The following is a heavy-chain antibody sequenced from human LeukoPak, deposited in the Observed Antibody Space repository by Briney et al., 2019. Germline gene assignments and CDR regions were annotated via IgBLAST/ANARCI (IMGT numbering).Heavy chain of an antibody. J-gene: IGHJ6*02. CDR3: ARLYYGMDV. CDR2: MYYSGNT. CDR1: GGSISGSSYY. V-gene: IGHV4-39*01. Sequence: KASETLSLTCTVSGGSISGSSYYWGWIRQPPGKGLEWIGSMYYSGNTHYNSSLKSRVIISVDTSKNQFSLKLSSVTAADTAVYYCARLYYGMDVWGQGTTVTVSS.